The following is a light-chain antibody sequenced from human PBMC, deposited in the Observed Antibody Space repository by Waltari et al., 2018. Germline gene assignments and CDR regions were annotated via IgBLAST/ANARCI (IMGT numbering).Light chain of an antibody. CDR3: QQYDRYSAWT. V-gene: IGKV1-5*01. CDR1: QSVTRY. J-gene: IGKJ1*01. Sequence: DIQMTQSPSPLSSSLGDRVTIPCRASQSVTRYLAWYQQKPGKAPKVLIWDVSSLERGVPSRFSGSGSGTEFTLTISSLQPDDFATYYCQQYDRYSAWTFGQGTKVEIK. CDR2: DVS.